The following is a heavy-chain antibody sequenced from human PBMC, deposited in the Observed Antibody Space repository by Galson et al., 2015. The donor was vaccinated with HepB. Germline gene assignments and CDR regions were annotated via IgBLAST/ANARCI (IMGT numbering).Heavy chain of an antibody. D-gene: IGHD3-10*01. CDR1: GYTLTSDK. CDR2: PNTCNGHK. J-gene: IGHJ4*02. Sequence: SVKVCCKASGYTLTSDKMNLVRQATGQSLGWIGWPNTCNGHKDYSQQFQGRVTITRDTSASRAYMELSRLRSEDTAVYYCARAPGISFGELLQPLTFWGLGTLVTVSS. CDR3: ARAPGISFGELLQPLTF. V-gene: IGHV1-3*04.